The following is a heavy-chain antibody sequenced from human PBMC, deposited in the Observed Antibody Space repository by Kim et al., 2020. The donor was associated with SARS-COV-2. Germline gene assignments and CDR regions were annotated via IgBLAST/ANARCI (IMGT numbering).Heavy chain of an antibody. CDR1: GGSISSYY. D-gene: IGHD3-10*01. CDR2: IYYSGST. CDR3: ARHYMVRGVIIIGYFDY. Sequence: SETLSLTCTVSGGSISSYYWSWIRQPPGKGLEWIGYIYYSGSTNYNPSLKSRVTISVDTSKNKFSLKLSSGTAADTAVYYFARHYMVRGVIIIGYFDYWGQGTLVTVSS. J-gene: IGHJ4*02. V-gene: IGHV4-59*08.